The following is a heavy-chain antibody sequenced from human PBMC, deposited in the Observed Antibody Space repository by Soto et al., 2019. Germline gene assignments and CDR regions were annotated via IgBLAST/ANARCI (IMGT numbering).Heavy chain of an antibody. CDR1: GGTFSSYA. V-gene: IGHV1-69*13. J-gene: IGHJ4*02. Sequence: SVKVSCKASGGTFSSYAISWVRQAPGQGLEWMGGIIPIFGTANYAQKFQGRVTITADESTSTAYMELSSLRSEDTAVYYCARGAYYYDSSGYYFDYWGQGTLVTVSS. CDR2: IIPIFGTA. CDR3: ARGAYYYDSSGYYFDY. D-gene: IGHD3-22*01.